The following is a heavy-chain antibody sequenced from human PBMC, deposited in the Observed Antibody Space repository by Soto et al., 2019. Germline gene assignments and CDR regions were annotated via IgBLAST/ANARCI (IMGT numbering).Heavy chain of an antibody. Sequence: GGSLRLSCAASGFTFSSYAMHWVRQAPGKGLEWVAVISYDGSNKYYADSVKGRFTISRDNSKNTLYLQMNSLRAEDTAVYYCARDEMATTSYWGQGTLVTVSS. V-gene: IGHV3-30-3*01. D-gene: IGHD1-1*01. CDR2: ISYDGSNK. CDR1: GFTFSSYA. CDR3: ARDEMATTSY. J-gene: IGHJ4*02.